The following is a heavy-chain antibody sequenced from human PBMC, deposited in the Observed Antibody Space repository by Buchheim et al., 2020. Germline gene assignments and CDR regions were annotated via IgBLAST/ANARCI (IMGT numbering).Heavy chain of an antibody. J-gene: IGHJ4*02. Sequence: QVQLVQSGAEVKKPGASVKVSCKASGYTFTSYAMHWVRQAPGQRLEWMGWINAGNGNTKYSQKFQGRVTITRDTSASPAHMELSSLRSEDTAVYYCATSYSGSYYGMGPGYWGQGTL. CDR3: ATSYSGSYYGMGPGY. D-gene: IGHD1-26*01. V-gene: IGHV1-3*01. CDR1: GYTFTSYA. CDR2: INAGNGNT.